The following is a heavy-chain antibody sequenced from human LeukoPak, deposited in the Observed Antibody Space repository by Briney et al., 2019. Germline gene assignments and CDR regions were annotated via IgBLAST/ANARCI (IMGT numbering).Heavy chain of an antibody. D-gene: IGHD6-25*01. Sequence: SSETLSLTCSVSGGSMSDSITWGWVRQPPEKGLEWLANIHDDGRTAPNPSLRSRLTISQDRSKNQFSLKVSSVTAADTAFYYCAKVLTAAGLDLWGQGILVTVSS. CDR1: GGSMSDSIT. CDR2: IHDDGRT. CDR3: AKVLTAAGLDL. J-gene: IGHJ5*02. V-gene: IGHV4/OR15-8*01.